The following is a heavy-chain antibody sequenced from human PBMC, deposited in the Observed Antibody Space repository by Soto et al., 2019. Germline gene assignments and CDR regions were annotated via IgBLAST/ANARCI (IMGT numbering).Heavy chain of an antibody. J-gene: IGHJ6*02. CDR1: GFTFSSHA. CDR2: ISGSGTPT. Sequence: GGSLRLSCAASGFTFSSHAMSWVRQAPGKGLEWVSLISGSGTPTYYADSVKGRFTISRDNSGNTLFLEMYSLRAEDTAVYYCARYIPGVRYYGMDVWGQGTTVTVSS. D-gene: IGHD2-2*01. CDR3: ARYIPGVRYYGMDV. V-gene: IGHV3-23*01.